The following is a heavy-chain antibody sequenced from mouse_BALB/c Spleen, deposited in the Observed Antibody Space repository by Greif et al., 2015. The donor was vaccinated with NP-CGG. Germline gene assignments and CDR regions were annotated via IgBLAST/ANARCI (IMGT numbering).Heavy chain of an antibody. CDR1: GFNIKDYY. CDR3: AYGNYFDY. D-gene: IGHD2-1*01. CDR2: IDPENGNT. V-gene: IGHV14-1*02. Sequence: EVQLQQSGAELVRPGALVKLSCKASGFNIKDYYMHWVKQRPEQGLEWIGWIDPENGNTIYDPKFQGKASITAGTSSNTAYLQLSSLTSEDTAVYYCAYGNYFDYWGQGTTPTVSS. J-gene: IGHJ2*01.